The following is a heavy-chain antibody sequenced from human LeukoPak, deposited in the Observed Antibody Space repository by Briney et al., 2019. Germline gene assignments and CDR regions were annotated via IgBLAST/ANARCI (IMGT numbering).Heavy chain of an antibody. CDR1: GYTFTGYY. Sequence: GASVKVSCKASGYTFTGYYIHWVRQAPGQGLEWMGWINTNTGNPTFAQGFTGRFVFSLDTSVSTTYLQISNLKAEDTGVYYCARLTTVVTWWNNWFDPWGQGTLVTVSS. CDR3: ARLTTVVTWWNNWFDP. CDR2: INTNTGNP. J-gene: IGHJ5*02. D-gene: IGHD4-23*01. V-gene: IGHV7-4-1*02.